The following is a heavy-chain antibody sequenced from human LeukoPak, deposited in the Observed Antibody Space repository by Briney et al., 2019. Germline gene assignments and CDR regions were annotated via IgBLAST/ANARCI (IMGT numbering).Heavy chain of an antibody. V-gene: IGHV1-2*02. Sequence: ASVKVSCKASGYTFTGYYMHWVRQAPGQGLEWMGWINPNSGGTNYAQKFQGRVTMTRDTSISTAYMELSRLRSDNTAVYYCARDWAAVAGTDYWGQGTLVTVSP. CDR2: INPNSGGT. CDR1: GYTFTGYY. D-gene: IGHD6-19*01. J-gene: IGHJ4*02. CDR3: ARDWAAVAGTDY.